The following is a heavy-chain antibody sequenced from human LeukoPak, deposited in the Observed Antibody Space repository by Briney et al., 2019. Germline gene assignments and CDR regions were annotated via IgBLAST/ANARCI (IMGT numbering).Heavy chain of an antibody. D-gene: IGHD3-22*01. CDR3: ARQGDYYYDSSGYPDAFDI. CDR2: IYADDSQT. CDR1: GYRFSDYW. V-gene: IGHV5-51*01. J-gene: IGHJ3*02. Sequence: GESLKISFECSGYRFSDYWIGWVRQMPGKGLDWMGIIYADDSQTRYSPSFQGQVTMSVDKSISTVYLQWSSLKASDTAMYYCARQGDYYYDSSGYPDAFDIWGQGTMVTVSS.